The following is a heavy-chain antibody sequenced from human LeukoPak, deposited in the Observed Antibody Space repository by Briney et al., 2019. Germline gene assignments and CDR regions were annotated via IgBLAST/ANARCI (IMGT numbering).Heavy chain of an antibody. CDR1: GGSISSYY. Sequence: SETLSLTCTVSGGSISSYYWSWIRQPPGKGLEWIGYIYYSGSTNYNPSLKSRVTISVDTSKNQFSLKLSSVTAADTAVYYCARDKASEVTPSGYYGMDVWGQGTTVTVSS. CDR2: IYYSGST. J-gene: IGHJ6*02. D-gene: IGHD4-23*01. CDR3: ARDKASEVTPSGYYGMDV. V-gene: IGHV4-59*12.